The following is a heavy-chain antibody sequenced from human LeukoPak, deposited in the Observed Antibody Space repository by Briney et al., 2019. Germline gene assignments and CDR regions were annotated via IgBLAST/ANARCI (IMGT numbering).Heavy chain of an antibody. CDR1: GDSVSSGSYY. Sequence: SETLSLTCTVSGDSVSSGSYYWSWIRQPPGKGLEWIGDIYYSGSTNYNPSLKSRVTISVGTSKTQFSLKVSSVTAADTAVYYCARSGYSSYYYGMDVWGQGTTVTVSS. D-gene: IGHD5-18*01. CDR2: IYYSGST. V-gene: IGHV4-61*01. J-gene: IGHJ6*02. CDR3: ARSGYSSYYYGMDV.